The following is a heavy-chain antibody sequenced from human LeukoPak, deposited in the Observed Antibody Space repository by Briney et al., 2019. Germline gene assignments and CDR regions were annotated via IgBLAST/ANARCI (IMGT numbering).Heavy chain of an antibody. Sequence: PSETLSLTCAVSGYSISSGYYWGWIRQPPGKGLEWIGSIRHSGSTYHNSSLKSRVTMSVDTSKNLFSLNLNSVTAADTAVYYCARGRWEHSSSKYFDYWGQGTLVTVSS. CDR1: GYSISSGYY. CDR3: ARGRWEHSSSKYFDY. J-gene: IGHJ4*02. D-gene: IGHD1-26*01. CDR2: IRHSGST. V-gene: IGHV4-38-2*01.